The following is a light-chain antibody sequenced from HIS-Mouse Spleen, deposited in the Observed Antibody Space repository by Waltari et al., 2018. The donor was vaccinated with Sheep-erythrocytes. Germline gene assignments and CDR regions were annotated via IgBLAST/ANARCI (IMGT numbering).Light chain of an antibody. CDR3: CSYAGSSTLV. J-gene: IGLJ2*01. CDR1: SSDVGSYNL. V-gene: IGLV2-23*01. Sequence: QSALTQPASVSGSPGQSITISCTGTSSDVGSYNLFSWYQHHPGKAPKLMMYEGSKRPSGVSNRFSGSKSGNTASLTISGLQAEDEADYYCCSYAGSSTLVFGGGTKLTVL. CDR2: EGS.